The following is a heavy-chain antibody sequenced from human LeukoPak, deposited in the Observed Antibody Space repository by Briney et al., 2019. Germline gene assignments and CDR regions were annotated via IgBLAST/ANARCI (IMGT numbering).Heavy chain of an antibody. Sequence: GGSLRLSCAASGFTFSSYAMSWVRQAPGKGLEWVSFISSSSSDIYYADSVKGRFTISRDNAKNSLYLQMNSLRTEDTAVYYCARSFGGVTIVRFDPWGQGTLVTVSS. D-gene: IGHD3-16*01. J-gene: IGHJ5*02. CDR1: GFTFSSYA. CDR2: ISSSSSDI. CDR3: ARSFGGVTIVRFDP. V-gene: IGHV3-21*01.